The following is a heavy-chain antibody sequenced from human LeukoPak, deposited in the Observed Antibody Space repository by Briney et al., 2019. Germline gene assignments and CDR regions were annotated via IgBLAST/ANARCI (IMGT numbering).Heavy chain of an antibody. CDR3: ARADDSSGNYYYYYYMDV. Sequence: GGSLRLSCAASGFTFSSYGMHWVRQAPGKGLEWVAFIRYDGSNKYYADSVKGRFTISRDNSKNTLYLQMNSLRVEDTALYYCARADDSSGNYYYYYYMDVWGKGTTVTVSS. CDR2: IRYDGSNK. D-gene: IGHD3-22*01. CDR1: GFTFSSYG. V-gene: IGHV3-30*02. J-gene: IGHJ6*03.